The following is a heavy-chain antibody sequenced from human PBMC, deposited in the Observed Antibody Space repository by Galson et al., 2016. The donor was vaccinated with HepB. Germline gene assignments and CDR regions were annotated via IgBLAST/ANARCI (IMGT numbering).Heavy chain of an antibody. D-gene: IGHD2-8*01. V-gene: IGHV3-23*01. J-gene: IGHJ4*02. Sequence: SLRLSCAASGFTFSSYAMSWVRQAPGKGLEWVSAISGSGGSTYYADSVKGRFTISRDNSKKTLYLQMNSLRAEDTAVYYCAKSPALMVYAMPARRKPSLYYFDYWGQGTLVTVSS. CDR3: AKSPALMVYAMPARRKPSLYYFDY. CDR1: GFTFSSYA. CDR2: ISGSGGST.